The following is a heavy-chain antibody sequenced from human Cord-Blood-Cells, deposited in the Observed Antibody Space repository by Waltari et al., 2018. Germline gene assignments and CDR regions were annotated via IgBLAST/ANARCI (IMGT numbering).Heavy chain of an antibody. J-gene: IGHJ3*02. CDR3: ARDRVYCSSTSCYNDAFDI. CDR1: GGTFSSYA. CDR2: IIPIFCTA. V-gene: IGHV1-69*01. Sequence: QVQLVQSGAEVKKPGSSVKVSCKASGGTFSSYAISWVRQSPGQGIEWMGGIIPIFCTANYAQKFQGRVTITADESTSTAYMELSSLRSEDTAVYYCARDRVYCSSTSCYNDAFDIWGQGTMVTVSS. D-gene: IGHD2-2*02.